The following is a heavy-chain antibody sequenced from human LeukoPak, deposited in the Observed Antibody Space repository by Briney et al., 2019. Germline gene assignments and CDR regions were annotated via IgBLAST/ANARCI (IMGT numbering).Heavy chain of an antibody. CDR2: IYYTGAT. J-gene: IGHJ4*02. Sequence: SETLSPTCTVSGGSISSYYWSWIRLPPGKGLEWIGYIYYTGATYYNPSLKSRVTISLDTSKNQFSLKLSSVTAADAAVYYCARAGYSYGTGYYFDYWGQGALVTVSS. CDR1: GGSISSYY. V-gene: IGHV4-59*01. CDR3: ARAGYSYGTGYYFDY. D-gene: IGHD5-18*01.